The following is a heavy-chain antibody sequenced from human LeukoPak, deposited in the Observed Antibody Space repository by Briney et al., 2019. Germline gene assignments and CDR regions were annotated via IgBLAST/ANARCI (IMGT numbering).Heavy chain of an antibody. D-gene: IGHD1-1*01. V-gene: IGHV3-74*01. CDR1: GFTFRSSW. CDR2: IYSDGRTA. CDR3: GRQLGWIDDY. J-gene: IGHJ4*02. Sequence: PGGSLRLSCAASGFTFRSSWMHWVRQAPGKGLVWVSRIYSDGRTATYADSVKGRFAISRDNAKNTLYLQMNSLTADDTTVYYCGRQLGWIDDYWGQGTLVTVSS.